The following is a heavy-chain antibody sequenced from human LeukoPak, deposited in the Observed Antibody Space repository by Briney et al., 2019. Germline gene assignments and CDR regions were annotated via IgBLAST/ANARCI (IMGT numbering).Heavy chain of an antibody. Sequence: SETLSLTCAVYGGSFSGYYWSWIRQPPGKGLECIGEINHSGSTNYNPSLKSRVTISVDTSKNQFSLKLSSVTAADTAVYYCARGGYRYYYYYYMDVWGKGTTVTVSS. CDR1: GGSFSGYY. D-gene: IGHD5-18*01. CDR2: INHSGST. J-gene: IGHJ6*03. CDR3: ARGGYRYYYYYYMDV. V-gene: IGHV4-34*01.